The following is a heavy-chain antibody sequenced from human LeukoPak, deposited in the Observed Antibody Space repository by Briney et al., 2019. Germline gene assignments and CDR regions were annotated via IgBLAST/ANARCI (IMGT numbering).Heavy chain of an antibody. Sequence: VASVKVSCKASGYTFTGYYMHWVRQAPGQGLEWMGWINPNSGGTNYAQKFQGRVTMTRDTSISTAYMELSRLRDADMAVYYCARDGYSYGRPADYWGQGTLVTVSS. J-gene: IGHJ4*02. CDR2: INPNSGGT. CDR1: GYTFTGYY. D-gene: IGHD5-18*01. CDR3: ARDGYSYGRPADY. V-gene: IGHV1-2*02.